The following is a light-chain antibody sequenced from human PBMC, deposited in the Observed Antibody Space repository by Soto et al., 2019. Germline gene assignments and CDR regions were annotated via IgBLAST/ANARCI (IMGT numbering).Light chain of an antibody. CDR2: DAA. Sequence: DLQLTQSPSSLSASVGARVTITCQASQDINRYVNWYQQQLGKAPKLLMFDAATLESGVPSRFSVSGSGTEGTINISSLQPEDCETYVGQQYDSLPPTFGGGTKVDIK. CDR3: QQYDSLPPT. J-gene: IGKJ4*01. CDR1: QDINRY. V-gene: IGKV1-33*01.